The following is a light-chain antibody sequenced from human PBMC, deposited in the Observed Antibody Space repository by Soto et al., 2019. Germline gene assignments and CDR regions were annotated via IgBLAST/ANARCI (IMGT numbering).Light chain of an antibody. V-gene: IGKV1-17*01. J-gene: IGKJ2*01. CDR2: AAS. CDR3: LQYTSDLNT. CDR1: HGIGND. Sequence: DIQMTQSPSSLSASVGDRVTITCRASHGIGNDLGWYQQKAGKAPKRLIYAASSLEAGVPSRFSGSGSGAEFTLTISSLQPEDFATYYCLQYTSDLNTFGQGTKVDIK.